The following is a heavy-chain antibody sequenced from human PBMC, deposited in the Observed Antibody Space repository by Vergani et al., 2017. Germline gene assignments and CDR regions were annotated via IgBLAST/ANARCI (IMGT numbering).Heavy chain of an antibody. CDR1: GFTFSSYA. CDR3: ASYYARLEGRNYYYYYMDV. Sequence: EVQLLESGGGLVQPGGSLRLSCAASGFTFSSYAMSWVRQAPGKGLELVSAIRGSGGSTYYADSVKGRFTIARDNFKNTLYLQMNSLIAEDTAVYYSASYYARLEGRNYYYYYMDVWGEGTTVTVSS. D-gene: IGHD3-22*01. V-gene: IGHV3-23*01. CDR2: IRGSGGST. J-gene: IGHJ6*03.